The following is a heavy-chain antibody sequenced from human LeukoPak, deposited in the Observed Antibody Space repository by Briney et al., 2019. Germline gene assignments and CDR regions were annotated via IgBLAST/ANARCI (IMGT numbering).Heavy chain of an antibody. CDR2: VSYDGGAK. CDR1: GFTFSSYG. CDR3: ARSLGSGWIHLVEY. J-gene: IGHJ4*02. Sequence: GRSLRLSCAASGFTFSSYGMHWVCQAPGKGLEWVAVVSYDGGAKYYADSVKGRFTISRDNSKNTVDLQMYSLRAEDSAVYYCARSLGSGWIHLVEYWGQGTLVTVS. V-gene: IGHV3-30*03. D-gene: IGHD6-19*01.